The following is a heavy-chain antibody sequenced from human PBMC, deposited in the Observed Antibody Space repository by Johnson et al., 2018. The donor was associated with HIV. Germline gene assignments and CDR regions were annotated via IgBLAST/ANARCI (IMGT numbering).Heavy chain of an antibody. CDR3: AKVGSITMIVVVPAKHAFDI. CDR2: IWYDGSNK. V-gene: IGHV3-33*06. CDR1: GFTFSSYG. J-gene: IGHJ3*02. D-gene: IGHD3-22*01. Sequence: QVQLVESGGGLVKPGGSLRLSCAASGFTFSSYGMHWVRQAPGKGLEWVAVIWYDGSNKYYADSGKGRFTISRDNSKNPLYLQMNSLRAEDTAVYYCAKVGSITMIVVVPAKHAFDIWGQGTMVTVSS.